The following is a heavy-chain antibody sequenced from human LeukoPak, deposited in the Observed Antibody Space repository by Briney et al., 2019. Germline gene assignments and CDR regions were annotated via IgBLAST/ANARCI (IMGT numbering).Heavy chain of an antibody. CDR3: ARDTSGFDY. CDR1: GYTFTSYG. Sequence: AASVKVSCKASGYTFTSYGISWVRQAPGQGLEWMGWINAGNGNTKYSQKFQGRVTITRDTSASTAYMELSSLRSEDTAVYYCARDTSGFDYWGQGTLVTVSS. D-gene: IGHD3-10*01. J-gene: IGHJ4*02. V-gene: IGHV1-3*01. CDR2: INAGNGNT.